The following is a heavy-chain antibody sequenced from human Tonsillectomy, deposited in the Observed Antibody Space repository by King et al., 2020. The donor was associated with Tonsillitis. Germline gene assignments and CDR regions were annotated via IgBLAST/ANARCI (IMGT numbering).Heavy chain of an antibody. CDR1: GGSMNSYY. J-gene: IGHJ4*02. CDR2: IHYSGST. D-gene: IGHD5/OR15-5a*01. Sequence: VQLQESGPGLVKPSETLSLTCGVSGGSMNSYYWSWIRQPPGKGPEWIGYIHYSGSTKYNPSLKSRITISIDTSKNQFSLKVNSVTAADTAVYYCARRHFYGSVCNPYYFDLWGPGNLVIVSS. V-gene: IGHV4-59*08. CDR3: ARRHFYGSVCNPYYFDL.